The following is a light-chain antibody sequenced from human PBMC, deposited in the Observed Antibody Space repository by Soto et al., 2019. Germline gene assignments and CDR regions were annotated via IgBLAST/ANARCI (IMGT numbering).Light chain of an antibody. V-gene: IGLV2-23*02. CDR1: SSDVGDYNL. J-gene: IGLJ1*01. CDR2: DVS. CDR3: CSYAGSSFYV. Sequence: QSVLTQPASVSGSPGQSITISCTGTSSDVGDYNLVSWYQQHPGKAPKLMIYDVSKRPSGVSDRFSGSKSGNTASLTISGLQAEDEADYYCCSYAGSSFYVFGPGTKLTVL.